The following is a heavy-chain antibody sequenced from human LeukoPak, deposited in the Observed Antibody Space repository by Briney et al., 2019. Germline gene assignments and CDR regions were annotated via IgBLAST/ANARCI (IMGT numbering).Heavy chain of an antibody. Sequence: GRSLRLSCAASGFTFSSYGMHWVRQAPGKGLEWVAVISYDGSNKYYADSVKGRFTISRDNSKNTLYLQMNSLRAEDTAVYYCAKEYSSGWSLDYWGQGTLVTVSS. CDR1: GFTFSSYG. D-gene: IGHD6-19*01. CDR3: AKEYSSGWSLDY. V-gene: IGHV3-30*18. J-gene: IGHJ4*02. CDR2: ISYDGSNK.